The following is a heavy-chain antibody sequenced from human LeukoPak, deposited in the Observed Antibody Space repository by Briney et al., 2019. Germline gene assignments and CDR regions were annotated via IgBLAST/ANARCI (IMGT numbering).Heavy chain of an antibody. D-gene: IGHD2-8*01. CDR3: ARGDGGETTNGGYYFNY. J-gene: IGHJ4*02. V-gene: IGHV3-48*01. Sequence: GGSLRLSCAASGFTFNRYSMNWVRQAPGKGLEWISYISSSGTTIYYADSVRGRFIISRDNARNSLYLQMNSLRAEDTAVYYCARGDGGETTNGGYYFNYWGQGTLVTVSS. CDR1: GFTFNRYS. CDR2: ISSSGTTI.